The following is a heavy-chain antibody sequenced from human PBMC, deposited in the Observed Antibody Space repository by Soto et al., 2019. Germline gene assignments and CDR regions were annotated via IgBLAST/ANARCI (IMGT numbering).Heavy chain of an antibody. V-gene: IGHV3-23*01. CDR1: GFTFSSCG. CDR3: ATNQWELLN. CDR2: ISGSDANT. D-gene: IGHD1-26*01. J-gene: IGHJ4*02. Sequence: GGSLRLSCAASGFTFSSCGMSWVRQAPGKGLEWVSSISGSDANTYYADSVKGRFTISRDNFKNTLYLQMNSLRAEDTAVYYCATNQWELLNWGQGTLVTVSS.